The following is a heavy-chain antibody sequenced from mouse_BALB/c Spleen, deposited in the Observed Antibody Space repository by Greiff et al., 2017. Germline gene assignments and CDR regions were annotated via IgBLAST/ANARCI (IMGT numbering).Heavy chain of an antibody. J-gene: IGHJ3*01. CDR2: IDPANGNT. Sequence: VQLQQSGAELVKPGASVKLSCTASGFNIKDTYMHWVKQRPEQGLEWIGRIDPANGNTKYDPKFQGKATITADTSSNTAYLQLSSLTSEDTAVYYCARFGTAYYASWFAYWGQGTLVTVSA. V-gene: IGHV14-3*02. CDR1: GFNIKDTY. D-gene: IGHD2-10*01. CDR3: ARFGTAYYASWFAY.